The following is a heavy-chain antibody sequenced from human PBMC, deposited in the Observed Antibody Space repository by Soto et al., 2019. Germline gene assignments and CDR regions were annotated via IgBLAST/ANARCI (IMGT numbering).Heavy chain of an antibody. CDR2: ISGSGGST. J-gene: IGHJ4*02. CDR1: GFTFSSYT. Sequence: EVQLLESGGGLVQPGGSLRLSCAASGFTFSSYTMSWVRQAPGKGLEWVSSISGSGGSTYYADSVKGRFTISRDNSKNTLFLQMNSLRVEDTDVYYCAKLIAAAGTKYWGQGTLVNVSS. CDR3: AKLIAAAGTKY. D-gene: IGHD6-13*01. V-gene: IGHV3-23*01.